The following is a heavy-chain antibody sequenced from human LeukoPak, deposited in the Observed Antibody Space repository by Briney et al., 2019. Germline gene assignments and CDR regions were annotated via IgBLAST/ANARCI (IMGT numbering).Heavy chain of an antibody. Sequence: PSGTLSLTCGVSGASISRPYWWSWVRQPPGKGLEWIAEISHSGTTHYNPSLKSRVIISVDKSKNQVFLKLNSVTAADTAVYYCARVYYDSSGPTFDYWGQGTLVTVSS. D-gene: IGHD3-22*01. V-gene: IGHV4-4*02. CDR3: ARVYYDSSGPTFDY. J-gene: IGHJ4*02. CDR1: GASISRPYW. CDR2: ISHSGTT.